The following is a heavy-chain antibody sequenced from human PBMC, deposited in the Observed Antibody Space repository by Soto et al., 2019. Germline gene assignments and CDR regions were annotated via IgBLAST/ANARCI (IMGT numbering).Heavy chain of an antibody. D-gene: IGHD1-1*01. CDR1: GGSISSGGYY. CDR2: IYYSGST. V-gene: IGHV4-31*03. J-gene: IGHJ5*02. Sequence: PSETLSLTCTVSGGSISSGGYYWSWIRQHPWKGLEWIGYIYYSGSTYYNPSLKSRVTISVDTSKNQFSLKLSSVTAADTAVYSCAANWNENWFDPWGQGXRVTV. CDR3: AANWNENWFDP.